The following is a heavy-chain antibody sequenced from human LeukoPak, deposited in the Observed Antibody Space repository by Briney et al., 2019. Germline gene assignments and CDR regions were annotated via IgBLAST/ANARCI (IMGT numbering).Heavy chain of an antibody. Sequence: GESLKISCKGSGYSFTSYWIGWVRRMPGKGLEWMGIIYPGDSDTRYSPSFQGQVTISADKSISTAYLQWSSLKASDTAMYYCASSVRSGYYYGADYYGMDVWGQGTTVTVSS. CDR1: GYSFTSYW. D-gene: IGHD3-22*01. J-gene: IGHJ6*02. CDR3: ASSVRSGYYYGADYYGMDV. V-gene: IGHV5-51*01. CDR2: IYPGDSDT.